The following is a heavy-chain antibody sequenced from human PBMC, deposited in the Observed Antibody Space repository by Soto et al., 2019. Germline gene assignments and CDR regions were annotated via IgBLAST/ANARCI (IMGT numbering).Heavy chain of an antibody. J-gene: IGHJ6*03. CDR3: AKNPIVVVPAAFYYYYYMDV. Sequence: GGSLRLSCAASGFTFSSYAMSWVRQAPGKGLEWVSAISGSGGSTYYADSVKGRFTISRDNSKNTLYLQMNSLRAEDTAVYYCAKNPIVVVPAAFYYYYYMDVWGKGTTVTVSS. V-gene: IGHV3-23*01. CDR2: ISGSGGST. CDR1: GFTFSSYA. D-gene: IGHD2-2*01.